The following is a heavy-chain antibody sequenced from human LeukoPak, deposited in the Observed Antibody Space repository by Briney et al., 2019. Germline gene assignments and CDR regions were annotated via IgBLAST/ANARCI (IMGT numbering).Heavy chain of an antibody. CDR3: ARVGRDGYNLANFDY. V-gene: IGHV3-48*03. J-gene: IGHJ4*02. CDR2: ISSSGSPI. CDR1: GFTFSSYE. Sequence: GGSLRLSCAASGFTFSSYEMNWVRQAPGKGLEWVSYISSSGSPIYYADSVKGRFTISRDNAKNSLFLQMNSLRAEDTAVYYRARVGRDGYNLANFDYWGQGTLVTVSS. D-gene: IGHD5-24*01.